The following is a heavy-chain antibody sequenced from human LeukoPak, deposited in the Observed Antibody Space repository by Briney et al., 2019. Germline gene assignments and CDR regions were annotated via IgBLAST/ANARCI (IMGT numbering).Heavy chain of an antibody. Sequence: GGSLRLSCAASGFTFDDYAMHWVRQAPGRGLEWVSGISWNSGSIGYADSVKGRFTISRDNSKNTLYLQMNSLRAEDTAVYYCAKGTYYDSRHYMDVWGKGTTVTVSS. D-gene: IGHD3-3*01. CDR1: GFTFDDYA. CDR3: AKGTYYDSRHYMDV. V-gene: IGHV3-9*01. J-gene: IGHJ6*03. CDR2: ISWNSGSI.